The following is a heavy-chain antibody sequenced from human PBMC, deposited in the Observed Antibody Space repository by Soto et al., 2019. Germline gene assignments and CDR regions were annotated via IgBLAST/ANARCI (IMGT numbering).Heavy chain of an antibody. CDR2: MNPNSGNT. CDR3: ERGRKGMDV. J-gene: IGHJ6*02. CDR1: GDTFTNYD. Sequence: QVQPVQSGAEVKKPGASVKVSCKASGDTFTNYDIKWVRQATGQGLEWMGWMNPNSGNTGYAQKFKGRVTSTRNTSISTAYMELSSLRSEDTAVYYCERGRKGMDVWSQGTTVTVSS. V-gene: IGHV1-8*01.